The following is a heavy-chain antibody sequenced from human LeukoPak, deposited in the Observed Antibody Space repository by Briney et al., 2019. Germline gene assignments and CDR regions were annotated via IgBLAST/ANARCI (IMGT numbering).Heavy chain of an antibody. D-gene: IGHD6-19*01. Sequence: SETLSLTCTVSGGSISSYYWSWIRQPPGKGLEWIGYIYYSGSTNYNPSLKSRVTISVDTSKNQFSLKLSSVTAADTAVYYCARDGVRSSGYYYMDVWGKGTTVTISS. CDR2: IYYSGST. V-gene: IGHV4-59*01. CDR3: ARDGVRSSGYYYMDV. CDR1: GGSISSYY. J-gene: IGHJ6*03.